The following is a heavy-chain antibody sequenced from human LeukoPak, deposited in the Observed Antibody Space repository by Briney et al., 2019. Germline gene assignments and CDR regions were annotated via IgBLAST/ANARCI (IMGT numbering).Heavy chain of an antibody. V-gene: IGHV4-30-4*01. CDR1: GGSISSSDYS. CDR2: IYYSGST. J-gene: IGHJ3*02. D-gene: IGHD3-9*01. CDR3: ARGFDAHNAFDI. Sequence: SQTLSLTCTVSGGSISSSDYSWSWFRQPPGKGLEWIGYIYYSGSTSYNPSLKSRVTISVDTSKNQFSLKLTSVTAADTAVYYCARGFDAHNAFDIWGQGTMVTVSS.